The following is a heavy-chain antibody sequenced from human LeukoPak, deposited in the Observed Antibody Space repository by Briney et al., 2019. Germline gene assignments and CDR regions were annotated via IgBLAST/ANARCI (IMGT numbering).Heavy chain of an antibody. J-gene: IGHJ6*03. CDR1: GFTFSNYV. CDR3: ARGGGTSPYYYYMDV. CDR2: ISGGGDKT. Sequence: GGSLRLSCAASGFTFSNYVMSWVRQAPGRGLEWVSDISGGGDKTYYADSVKGRFTISRDNSKNTLYLQMNSLRAEDTAVYYCARGGGTSPYYYYMDVWGKGTTVTVSS. V-gene: IGHV3-23*01. D-gene: IGHD2-2*01.